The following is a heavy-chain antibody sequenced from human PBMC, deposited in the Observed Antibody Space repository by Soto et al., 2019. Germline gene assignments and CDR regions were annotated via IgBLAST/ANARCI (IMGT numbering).Heavy chain of an antibody. CDR3: ARVSGLHYDILTGYWPNYYYYYMDV. J-gene: IGHJ6*03. CDR1: GGSISSYY. CDR2: IYYSGST. Sequence: PSETLSLTCTVSGGSISSYYSSWIRQPPGKGLEWIGYIYYSGSTNYNPSLKSRVTISVDTSKNQFSLKLSSVTAADTAVYYCARVSGLHYDILTGYWPNYYYYYMDVWGKGTTVTVSS. V-gene: IGHV4-59*01. D-gene: IGHD3-9*01.